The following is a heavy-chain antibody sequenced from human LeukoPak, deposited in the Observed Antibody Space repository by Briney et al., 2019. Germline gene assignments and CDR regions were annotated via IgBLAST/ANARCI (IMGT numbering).Heavy chain of an antibody. Sequence: PGGSLRLSCAASGFTFSSYWMHWVRQAPGKGLVWVSRINSDGSSTSYADSVKGRFTISRDNAKNTLYLQMNSLRAEDTAVYYCARGGERRLALFDYWGQGTLVTVSS. CDR1: GFTFSSYW. D-gene: IGHD3-16*01. CDR3: ARGGERRLALFDY. V-gene: IGHV3-74*01. J-gene: IGHJ4*02. CDR2: INSDGSST.